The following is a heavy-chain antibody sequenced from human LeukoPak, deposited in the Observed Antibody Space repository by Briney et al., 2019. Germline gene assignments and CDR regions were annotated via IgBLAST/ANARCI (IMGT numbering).Heavy chain of an antibody. CDR1: GFTVSSSY. J-gene: IGHJ4*02. V-gene: IGHV3-53*01. CDR3: ARVAFRSSSYISGIDY. Sequence: PGGSMRLSCSASGFTVSSSYMSWVRQAQGKGLEWVSVIYSGGSTYYADSVKSRFTISRDNSKNTLYLQMNSLRIEDTAVYYCARVAFRSSSYISGIDYWGQGTLVTVSS. CDR2: IYSGGST. D-gene: IGHD6-6*01.